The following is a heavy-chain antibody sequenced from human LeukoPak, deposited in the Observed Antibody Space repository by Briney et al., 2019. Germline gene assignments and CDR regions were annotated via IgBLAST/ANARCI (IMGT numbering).Heavy chain of an antibody. V-gene: IGHV1-18*01. CDR3: ARDRVPHDYVDYSDAFDI. CDR1: GYTFTSYG. Sequence: ASVKVSCKASGYTFTSYGISWVRQAPGQGLEWMGWISAYNGNTNYAQKLQGRVTMTTDTSTSTAYMELRSLRSDDTAVYYCARDRVPHDYVDYSDAFDIWGQGTMLTVSS. D-gene: IGHD4-17*01. J-gene: IGHJ3*02. CDR2: ISAYNGNT.